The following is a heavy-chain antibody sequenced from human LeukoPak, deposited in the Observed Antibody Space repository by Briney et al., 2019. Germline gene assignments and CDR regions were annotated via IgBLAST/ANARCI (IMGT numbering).Heavy chain of an antibody. CDR3: ARHNWGLWPGDYYYMDV. D-gene: IGHD7-27*01. CDR1: GFTFDDYG. Sequence: GGSLRLSCAASGFTFDDYGMSWVRQAPGKGLEWVSGINWNGGSTGYADSVKGRFTISRDNAKNSLYLQMNSLRAEDTALYYCARHNWGLWPGDYYYMDVWGKGTTVTVSS. CDR2: INWNGGST. V-gene: IGHV3-20*04. J-gene: IGHJ6*03.